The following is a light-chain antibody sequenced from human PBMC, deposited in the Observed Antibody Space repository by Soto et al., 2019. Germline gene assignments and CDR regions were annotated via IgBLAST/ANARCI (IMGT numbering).Light chain of an antibody. CDR2: ATS. J-gene: IGKJ4*01. V-gene: IGKV1D-16*01. Sequence: DIQLTQSPSSLAASVGDRVTITCRASQGVSTWLAWHQQKPEKAPKYLVYATSKLQSGVPSRFNGTGSGTEFTLTISSLQPEDVATYFCQQYNTYPLTFGGGTKVEIK. CDR3: QQYNTYPLT. CDR1: QGVSTW.